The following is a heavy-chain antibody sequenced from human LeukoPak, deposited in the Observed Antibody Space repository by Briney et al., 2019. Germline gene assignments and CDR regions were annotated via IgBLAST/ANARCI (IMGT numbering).Heavy chain of an antibody. CDR2: ISGSGGST. CDR1: GFTFSTDA. CDR3: ARGGSYLSAFDI. J-gene: IGHJ3*02. V-gene: IGHV3-23*01. Sequence: GGSLRLSCAASGFTFSTDAMSWARQAPGKGLEWVSAISGSGGSTYYADSVKGRFTISRDNSKNTLYLQMNSLRAEDTAVYYCARGGSYLSAFDIWGQGTMVTVSS. D-gene: IGHD1-26*01.